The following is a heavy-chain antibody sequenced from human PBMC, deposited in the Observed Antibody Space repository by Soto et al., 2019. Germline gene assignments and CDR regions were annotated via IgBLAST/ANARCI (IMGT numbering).Heavy chain of an antibody. D-gene: IGHD2-15*01. V-gene: IGHV3-48*03. Sequence: PGGSLRLSCTASGFTFSSFEMNWVRQAPGKGLEWVSYIGSVGTAMYYADSVKGRFTTSRDNAKNSVYLQMNSLRAEDTAVYFCVRESGGVTYYDAFDVWGQGTMVSVSS. CDR1: GFTFSSFE. J-gene: IGHJ3*01. CDR2: IGSVGTAM. CDR3: VRESGGVTYYDAFDV.